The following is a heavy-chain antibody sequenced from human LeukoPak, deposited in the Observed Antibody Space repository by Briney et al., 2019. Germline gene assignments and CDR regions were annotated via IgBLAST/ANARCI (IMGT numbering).Heavy chain of an antibody. Sequence: PSETLSLTCTVSGGSISSYYWSWPRQPAGKGLEWIGYIYYSGSTNYNTPLKSRVIISVDTSKNQFSLKLSSVTAADTAVYYCARNDFWSGYDAFDIWGQGTMVTVSS. V-gene: IGHV4-59*01. CDR3: ARNDFWSGYDAFDI. CDR1: GGSISSYY. D-gene: IGHD3-3*01. CDR2: IYYSGST. J-gene: IGHJ3*02.